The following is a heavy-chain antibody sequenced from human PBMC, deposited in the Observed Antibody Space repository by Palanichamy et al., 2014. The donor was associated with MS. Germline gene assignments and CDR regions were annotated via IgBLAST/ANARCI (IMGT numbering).Heavy chain of an antibody. J-gene: IGHJ4*02. V-gene: IGHV3-30*03. CDR2: VSYDGSKK. CDR1: GFTFSSYD. CDR3: YSSAYDY. D-gene: IGHD3-22*01. Sequence: GGGVVQPGRSLRLSCAASGFTFSSYDMHWVRQAPGKGLEWVAIVSYDGSKKYYADSVKGRFTISRDNSKKTLFLQMNSLRPEDTAVYYCYSSAYDYWGQGTLLIVSS.